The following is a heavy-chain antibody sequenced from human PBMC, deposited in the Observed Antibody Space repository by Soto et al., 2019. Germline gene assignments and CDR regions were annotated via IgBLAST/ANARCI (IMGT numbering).Heavy chain of an antibody. CDR3: ARDLSTGAADYYFDY. V-gene: IGHV3-30*03. Sequence: LRLSCAASGFTFNNFAMHWVRQAPGKGLEWVAVISYDGGDKYYADSVKGRFTISRDNSKNTLYLQMNGLRAEDTAVYYCARDLSTGAADYYFDYWGQGALVTVSS. J-gene: IGHJ4*02. CDR1: GFTFNNFA. CDR2: ISYDGGDK. D-gene: IGHD6-13*01.